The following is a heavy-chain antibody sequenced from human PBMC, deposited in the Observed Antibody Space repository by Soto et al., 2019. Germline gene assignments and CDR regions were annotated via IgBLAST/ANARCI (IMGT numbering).Heavy chain of an antibody. D-gene: IGHD3-22*01. CDR2: ISAYNGNT. Sequence: QVQLVQSGAEVKRPGASVKVSCKASGYTFTSYGISWVRQAPGQGLEWMGWISAYNGNTNYAQKLQGRVTMTTDTSTSTAYMELRSLRSDDTAVYCCAIGDKYYYDSSGYFFDYWGQGTLVTVSS. J-gene: IGHJ4*02. CDR1: GYTFTSYG. CDR3: AIGDKYYYDSSGYFFDY. V-gene: IGHV1-18*01.